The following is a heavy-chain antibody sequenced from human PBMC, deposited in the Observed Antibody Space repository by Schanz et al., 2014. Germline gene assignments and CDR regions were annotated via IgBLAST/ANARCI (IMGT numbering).Heavy chain of an antibody. D-gene: IGHD6-19*01. CDR3: AKDHPSSGWPAFDV. CDR1: GFTFSDHF. V-gene: IGHV3-23*01. CDR2: MSGSGSTA. J-gene: IGHJ4*02. Sequence: GGSLRLSCAASGFTFSDHFMDWVRQAPGKGLEWVSGMSGSGSTADYADSVKGRFTISRDSSKNTLYLQMNSLRAEDTAVYYCAKDHPSSGWPAFDVWGQGTQVTVSS.